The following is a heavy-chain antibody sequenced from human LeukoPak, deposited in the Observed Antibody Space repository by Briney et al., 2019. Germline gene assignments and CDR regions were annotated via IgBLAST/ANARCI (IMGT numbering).Heavy chain of an antibody. D-gene: IGHD6-19*01. V-gene: IGHV3-23*01. CDR2: ISGSGGST. CDR3: ATRPGVAVADPPYFQH. CDR1: GFTFSSYA. J-gene: IGHJ1*01. Sequence: PGGSLRLSCAASGFTFSSYAMSWVRQAPGKGLEWVSTISGSGGSTNYADSVKGRFTISRDNSKNTLYLQMKSLRAEDTAVYYCATRPGVAVADPPYFQHWGQGTLVTVSS.